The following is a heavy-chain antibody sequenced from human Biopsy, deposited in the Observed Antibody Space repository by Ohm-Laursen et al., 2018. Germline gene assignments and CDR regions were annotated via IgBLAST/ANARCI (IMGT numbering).Heavy chain of an antibody. D-gene: IGHD3-10*01. V-gene: IGHV4-39*01. CDR1: DGSISNIINY. CDR2: IYHTGIT. CDR3: ARHSFGSGRDF. J-gene: IGHJ4*02. Sequence: GTLSLTCTVTDGSISNIINYWGWIRQPLGKGLEWLGSIYHTGITDYTPSLKSRVTISVDTSNNRFSLKLSSLTAADTAVYYCARHSFGSGRDFWGQGTLVTVSS.